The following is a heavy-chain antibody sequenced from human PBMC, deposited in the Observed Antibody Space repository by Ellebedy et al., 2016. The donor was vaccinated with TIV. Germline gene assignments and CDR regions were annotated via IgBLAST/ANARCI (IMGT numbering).Heavy chain of an antibody. CDR1: GGSISTYY. CDR2: VYYSGST. D-gene: IGHD2-8*01. J-gene: IGHJ6*02. Sequence: MPSETLSLTCTVSGGSISTYYWSWIRQPPGRGLEWIGYVYYSGSTTYNPSLKSRVTISVDTSKNQVSLRLSSVTAADTAVYYCARCRVMRNPGDYSYYGMNIWGQGTTVTVSS. V-gene: IGHV4-59*08. CDR3: ARCRVMRNPGDYSYYGMNI.